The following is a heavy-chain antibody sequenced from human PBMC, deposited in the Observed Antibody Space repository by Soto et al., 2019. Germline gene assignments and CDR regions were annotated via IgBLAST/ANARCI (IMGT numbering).Heavy chain of an antibody. D-gene: IGHD1-20*01. V-gene: IGHV5-51*01. Sequence: LGESLKISCKVSGYSFSSYWIGWLRQKPGKGLEWMGIIYPTDSDTRYSPSFQGQVTISADSSISTTFLQWSSLEASDSAIYYFARFRYEAMFNTFHYYHHGMDVWGQGTTVTVSS. CDR1: GYSFSSYW. CDR2: IYPTDSDT. CDR3: ARFRYEAMFNTFHYYHHGMDV. J-gene: IGHJ6*02.